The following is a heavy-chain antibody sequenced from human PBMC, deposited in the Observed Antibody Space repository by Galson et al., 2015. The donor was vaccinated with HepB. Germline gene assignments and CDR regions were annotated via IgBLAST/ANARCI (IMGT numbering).Heavy chain of an antibody. J-gene: IGHJ4*02. CDR3: ARDGDYYDILTGYYDY. V-gene: IGHV3-48*01. CDR2: ISSSSSTI. Sequence: SLRLSCAASGFTFSSYSMNWVRQAPGKGLEWVSYISSSSSTIYYADSVKGRFTISRDNAKNSLYLQMNSLRAEDTAVYYCARDGDYYDILTGYYDYWGQGTLVTVSS. D-gene: IGHD3-9*01. CDR1: GFTFSSYS.